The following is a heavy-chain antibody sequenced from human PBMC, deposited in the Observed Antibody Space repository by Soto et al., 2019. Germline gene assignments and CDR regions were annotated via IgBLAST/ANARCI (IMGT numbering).Heavy chain of an antibody. V-gene: IGHV3-74*01. J-gene: IGHJ4*02. CDR3: ARDCNYDILTGYYNDLDY. Sequence: GGSLRLSCAASGFTFSSYWMHWVRQAPGKGLVWVSRINSDGSSTSYADSVKGRFTISRDNAKNTLYLQMNSLRAEDTAVYYCARDCNYDILTGYYNDLDYWGQGTLVTVSS. D-gene: IGHD3-9*01. CDR2: INSDGSST. CDR1: GFTFSSYW.